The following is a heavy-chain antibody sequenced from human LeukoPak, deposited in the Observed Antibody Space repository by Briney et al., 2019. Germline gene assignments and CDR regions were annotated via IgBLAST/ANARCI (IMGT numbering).Heavy chain of an antibody. Sequence: GGSLRLSCAASGFTFSSYAMSWVRQAPGKGLEWVAAITNSGGDTFYSDSGKGRFTIARDNSKNTLYLQMNSLRVDDTAVYYCAQQLGYCSGGTCYFTYWGQGTLVTVSS. CDR3: AQQLGYCSGGTCYFTY. CDR2: ITNSGGDT. J-gene: IGHJ1*01. CDR1: GFTFSSYA. V-gene: IGHV3-23*01. D-gene: IGHD2-15*01.